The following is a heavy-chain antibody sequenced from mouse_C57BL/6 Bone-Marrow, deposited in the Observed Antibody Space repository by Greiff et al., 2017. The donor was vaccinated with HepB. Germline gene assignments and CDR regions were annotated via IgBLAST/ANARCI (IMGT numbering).Heavy chain of an antibody. CDR1: GFTFNTYA. Sequence: EVMLVESGGGLVQPKGSLKLSCAASGFTFNTYAMHWVRQAPGKGLEWVARIRSKSSNYATYSAVSVKDRFTISRDDSQSMLYLQMNNLKTEDTAMCFCVRDREAWFAYWGQGTLVTVSA. V-gene: IGHV10-3*01. CDR2: IRSKSSNYAT. CDR3: VRDREAWFAY. J-gene: IGHJ3*01.